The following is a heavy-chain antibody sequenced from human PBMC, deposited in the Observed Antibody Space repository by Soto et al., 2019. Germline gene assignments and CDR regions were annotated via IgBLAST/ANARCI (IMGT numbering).Heavy chain of an antibody. Sequence: QVQLVQSGAEVTKPGASVKVSCKASGYTFTGYYMHWVRQAPGQGLEWMGWINPNSGGTNYAQKFQGWVTMTRDTSISTAYMELSRLRSDDTAVYYCARALTPNILTGYYDYWGQGTLVTVSS. CDR1: GYTFTGYY. CDR3: ARALTPNILTGYYDY. J-gene: IGHJ4*02. CDR2: INPNSGGT. D-gene: IGHD3-9*01. V-gene: IGHV1-2*04.